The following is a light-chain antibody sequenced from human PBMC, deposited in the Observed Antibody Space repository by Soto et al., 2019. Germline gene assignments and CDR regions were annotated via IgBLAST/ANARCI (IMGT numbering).Light chain of an antibody. CDR1: SSDVGGYKY. CDR2: EVS. V-gene: IGLV2-8*01. CDR3: CSYAGSYTLYV. Sequence: QSALTQPPSASGSPGQSVTISCTGTSSDVGGYKYVSWYQQHPGKAPKLMIYEVSKRPSGVPDRFSGSKSGNTAYLTISGLQAEDEADYYCCSYAGSYTLYVFGTGTKLTVL. J-gene: IGLJ1*01.